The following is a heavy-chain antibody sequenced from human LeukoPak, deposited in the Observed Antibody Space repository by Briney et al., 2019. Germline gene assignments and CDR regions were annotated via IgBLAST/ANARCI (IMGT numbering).Heavy chain of an antibody. J-gene: IGHJ6*03. Sequence: ASVKVSCKASGYTFTSYAMNWVRQAPGQGLEWMGWINTNTGNPTYAEGFTGRLVFSLDTSVSTAYLQISSLKAEDTAVYYCARKSVAATPRDIVYQYSYMDVWGKGTTVTVSS. CDR3: ARKSVAATPRDIVYQYSYMDV. V-gene: IGHV7-4-1*02. D-gene: IGHD2-15*01. CDR1: GYTFTSYA. CDR2: INTNTGNP.